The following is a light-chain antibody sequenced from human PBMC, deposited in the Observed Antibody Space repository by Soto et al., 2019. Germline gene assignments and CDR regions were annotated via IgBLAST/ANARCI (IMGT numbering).Light chain of an antibody. V-gene: IGLV1-40*01. Sequence: QSVLTQPTSVSGAPGQRVTISCTGSRSNIGAGYDVHWYQQLPGTAPKLLIYGNSNRPSGVPDRFSGSKSGTSASLAITGLQGEDEADYYCQSYDRSLSGSVFGTGTKHTVL. CDR1: RSNIGAGYD. CDR3: QSYDRSLSGSV. J-gene: IGLJ1*01. CDR2: GNS.